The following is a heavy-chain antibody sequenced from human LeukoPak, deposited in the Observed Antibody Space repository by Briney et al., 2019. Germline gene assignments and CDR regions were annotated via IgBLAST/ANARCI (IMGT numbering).Heavy chain of an antibody. CDR1: GFTFNNYA. V-gene: IGHV3-23*01. D-gene: IGHD3-22*01. J-gene: IGHJ4*02. Sequence: PGGSLRLSCSASGFTFNNYAMNWVRQAPGKGLEWVSGVSGSGGGTYYADSVKGRFSISRDNSKNTVFLQMNTLRAEDTAVYYCAKRRDYDSTGYYFTPYYFDYWGQGTLVTVSS. CDR2: VSGSGGGT. CDR3: AKRRDYDSTGYYFTPYYFDY.